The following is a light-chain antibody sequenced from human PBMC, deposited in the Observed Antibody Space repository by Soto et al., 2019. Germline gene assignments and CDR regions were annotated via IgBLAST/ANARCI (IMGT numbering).Light chain of an antibody. CDR2: GAS. V-gene: IGKV3-20*01. CDR3: QQYCSSRDT. J-gene: IGKJ2*01. Sequence: EIVLTQSPGTLSLSPGERATLSCRASQSVSSSYLAWYQHKPGQAPRLLIYGASSRATGIPDRFSGSGSGTDFTLTISRLEPEDFAVYYCQQYCSSRDTCGQGIKLEIK. CDR1: QSVSSSY.